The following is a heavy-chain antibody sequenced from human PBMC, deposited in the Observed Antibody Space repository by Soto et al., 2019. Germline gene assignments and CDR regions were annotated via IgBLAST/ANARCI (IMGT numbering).Heavy chain of an antibody. J-gene: IGHJ6*02. V-gene: IGHV3-7*03. D-gene: IGHD3-16*01. CDR2: IKEDGSEG. Sequence: GGSLRLSCAASGFTFNSYWMSWVRQAPGKGLEWVANIKEDGSEGYYVDSVKGRFTISRDNAKNSLYLQMEGLRVEDTAVYYCTRGPPGGYGMDVWGQGTTVTVSS. CDR1: GFTFNSYW. CDR3: TRGPPGGYGMDV.